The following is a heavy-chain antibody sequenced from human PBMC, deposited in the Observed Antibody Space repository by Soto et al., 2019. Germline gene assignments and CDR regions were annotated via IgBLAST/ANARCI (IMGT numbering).Heavy chain of an antibody. V-gene: IGHV1-69*08. D-gene: IGHD4-17*01. J-gene: IGHJ2*01. Sequence: QDQLVQSGAEVKKPGSSVKVSCKASGGTFSSHTFSWVRQAPGPGREWMGRLIPALGTATYAQKFQGRVTITADASATTVYMELNSLRSEDTAVYYWARPAIGDYWYCDLWGRGTLVTVSS. CDR3: ARPAIGDYWYCDL. CDR2: LIPALGTA. CDR1: GGTFSSHT.